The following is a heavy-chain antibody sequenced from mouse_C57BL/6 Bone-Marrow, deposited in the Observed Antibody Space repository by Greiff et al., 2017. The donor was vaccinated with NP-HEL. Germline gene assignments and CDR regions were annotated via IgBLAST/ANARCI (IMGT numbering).Heavy chain of an antibody. CDR1: GYTFTEYT. V-gene: IGHV1-62-2*01. CDR2: FYPGSGSI. Sequence: QVLLQQSGAELVKPGASVKLSCTASGYTFTEYTIHWVNQRSGQGLEWIGWFYPGSGSIKYNEKFKDKATFTADKSSSTVDMDLSRLTSEDSAVYFCAGHGDYFGSSYGYFDVWGTGTTVTVSS. D-gene: IGHD1-1*01. CDR3: AGHGDYFGSSYGYFDV. J-gene: IGHJ1*03.